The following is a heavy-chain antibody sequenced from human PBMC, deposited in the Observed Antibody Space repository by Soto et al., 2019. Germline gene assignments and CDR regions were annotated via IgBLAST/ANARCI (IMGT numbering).Heavy chain of an antibody. Sequence: GGSLRLSCTASGFTFGDYAMSWFRQAPGKGLEWVGFIRSKAYGGTTEYAASVKGRFTISRDDSKSIAYLQMNSLKTEDTAVYYCTKARIAAAGLPLEYWGQGTLVTVSS. CDR2: IRSKAYGGTT. J-gene: IGHJ4*02. CDR3: TKARIAAAGLPLEY. V-gene: IGHV3-49*03. CDR1: GFTFGDYA. D-gene: IGHD6-13*01.